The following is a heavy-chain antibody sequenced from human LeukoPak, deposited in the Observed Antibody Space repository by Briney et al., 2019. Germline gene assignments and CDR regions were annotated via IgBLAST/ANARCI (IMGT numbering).Heavy chain of an antibody. V-gene: IGHV3-7*03. CDR3: ARVRTVTYYGMDV. J-gene: IGHJ6*04. CDR2: IKQDESEK. CDR1: GFTFGSYW. Sequence: GGSLRLSCAASGFTFGSYWMSWVRQAPGKGLEWVANIKQDESEKYYVASVKGRFTISRDNHKNSLFLQMNSLRAVDTAVYYCARVRTVTYYGMDVWGKGTTVTVSS. D-gene: IGHD4-17*01.